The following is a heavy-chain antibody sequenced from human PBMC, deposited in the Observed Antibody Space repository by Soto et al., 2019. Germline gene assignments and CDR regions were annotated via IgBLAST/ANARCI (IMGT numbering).Heavy chain of an antibody. Sequence: VASVKVACKASGSTFRRQGISWVRQAPGQGLEWMGGIIPVFDTANYAQKFQGRLTITADESTNTAYMDLSSLTSEDTALYYCARDPGTTGTTLGLGLDVCGQGATVTV. V-gene: IGHV1-69*13. CDR1: GSTFRRQG. D-gene: IGHD3-10*01. CDR2: IIPVFDTA. CDR3: ARDPGTTGTTLGLGLDV. J-gene: IGHJ6*01.